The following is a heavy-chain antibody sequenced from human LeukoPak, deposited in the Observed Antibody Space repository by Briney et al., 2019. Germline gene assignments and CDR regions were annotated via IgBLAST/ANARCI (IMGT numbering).Heavy chain of an antibody. D-gene: IGHD1-26*01. CDR1: GFTFSSAW. V-gene: IGHV3-74*03. Sequence: GGSLRLSCAASGFTFSSAWMHWVRQAPGTGLVLVSRITDDATTTYADSVRGRFTISRDNAKNILYLQMNSLRAEDTAVYYCVRDRVGPDYWGQGTLVTVSS. CDR2: ITDDATT. CDR3: VRDRVGPDY. J-gene: IGHJ4*02.